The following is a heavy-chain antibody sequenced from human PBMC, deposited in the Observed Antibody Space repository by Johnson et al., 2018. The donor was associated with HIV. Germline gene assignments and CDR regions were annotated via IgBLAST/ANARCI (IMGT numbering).Heavy chain of an antibody. J-gene: IGHJ3*02. CDR1: GFTVSSNY. CDR2: ISWNSGSI. D-gene: IGHD3-10*01. Sequence: VQLVESGGGVVQPGRSLRLSCAASGFTVSSNYMSWVRQAPGKGLEWVSGISWNSGSIGYADSVKGRFTISKDNAKNSLYLQMHSLRAEDTALYSCAILYYYGSGSIISPAFDIWGQGTMVTVSS. V-gene: IGHV3-9*01. CDR3: AILYYYGSGSIISPAFDI.